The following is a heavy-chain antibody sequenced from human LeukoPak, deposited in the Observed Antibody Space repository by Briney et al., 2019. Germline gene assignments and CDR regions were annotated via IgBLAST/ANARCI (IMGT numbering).Heavy chain of an antibody. CDR2: IYYSGST. CDR1: GGSISSSSYY. CDR3: ARVSGYCSGGSCYSLDY. Sequence: SETLSLTCTVSGGSISSSSYYWGWIRQPPGKGLEWIGSIYYSGSTYYNPSLKSRVTISVDTSKNQFSLKLSSVTAADTAVYYCARVSGYCSGGSCYSLDYWGQGTLVTVSS. J-gene: IGHJ4*02. V-gene: IGHV4-39*07. D-gene: IGHD2-15*01.